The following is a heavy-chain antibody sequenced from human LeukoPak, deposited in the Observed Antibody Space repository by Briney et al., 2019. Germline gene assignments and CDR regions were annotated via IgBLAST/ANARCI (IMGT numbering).Heavy chain of an antibody. J-gene: IGHJ3*02. CDR2: ISVYNGNT. CDR1: VHSFTSYG. V-gene: IGHV1-18*01. D-gene: IGHD2-15*01. Sequence: ASVKVSCKCSVHSFTSYGISWVRQAPGQGLEWMGWISVYNGNTNYAQKLQGRVTMTTDTSASTADMELRSLRSDDTAVYYYASPYCSGGTCYAHAAFDIWGQGTMVTVSS. CDR3: ASPYCSGGTCYAHAAFDI.